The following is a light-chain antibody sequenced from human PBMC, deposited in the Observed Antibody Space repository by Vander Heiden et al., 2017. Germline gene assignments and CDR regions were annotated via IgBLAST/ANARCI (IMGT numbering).Light chain of an antibody. V-gene: IGKV3-20*01. CDR1: QSVYSNY. CDR2: GAS. CDR3: HQYTGSPWT. J-gene: IGKJ1*01. Sequence: IVLPQSPGTLSLSPGERATLSCRASQSVYSNYLAWYQQKPGQAPRLLIYGASSRAAGIPGRFSGSGSGADFTLTISRLEPEDFAVYYCHQYTGSPWTFGQGTKVEIK.